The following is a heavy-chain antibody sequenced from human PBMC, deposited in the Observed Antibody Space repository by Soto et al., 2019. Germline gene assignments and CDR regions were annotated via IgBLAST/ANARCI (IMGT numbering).Heavy chain of an antibody. CDR3: ARALRYDFWSGYQAPTYYYYYGMDV. CDR1: GDTFSSYA. CDR2: IIPIFGTA. D-gene: IGHD3-3*01. V-gene: IGHV1-69*13. J-gene: IGHJ6*02. Sequence: SVKVSCKASGDTFSSYAISWVRQAPGQGLEWMGGIIPIFGTANYAQKFQGGVTITADESTRTAYMELSSLRSEDTAVYYCARALRYDFWSGYQAPTYYYYYGMDVWGQGTTVTVSS.